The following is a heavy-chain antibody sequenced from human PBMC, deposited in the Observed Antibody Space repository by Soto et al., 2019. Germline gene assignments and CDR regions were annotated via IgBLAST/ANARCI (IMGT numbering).Heavy chain of an antibody. Sequence: EVQLVESGGGLVKPGGSLRLSCAASGFTSSSYSMDWVRQAPGKGLEWVSSISSSCTYIHYADSVKGRFTISRDNAKNSLYLQMNSLSAEDTAVYYCASQTSGYYYYGMDVWGQGTTVTVSS. J-gene: IGHJ6*02. CDR3: ASQTSGYYYYGMDV. CDR1: GFTSSSYS. V-gene: IGHV3-21*01. CDR2: ISSSCTYI.